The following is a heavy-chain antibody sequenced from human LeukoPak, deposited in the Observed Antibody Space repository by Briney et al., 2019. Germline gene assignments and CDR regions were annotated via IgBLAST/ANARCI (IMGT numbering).Heavy chain of an antibody. Sequence: GGSLRLSCAASRFTFNSYAMSWVRQAPGKGLEWVAVIWYDGSNKYYADSVKGRFTISRDNSKNTLHLQMNSLRAEDTAVYYCASRDYGDYGTTSQGSDAFDIWGQGTMVTVSS. CDR1: RFTFNSYA. J-gene: IGHJ3*02. CDR3: ASRDYGDYGTTSQGSDAFDI. V-gene: IGHV3-33*08. CDR2: IWYDGSNK. D-gene: IGHD4-17*01.